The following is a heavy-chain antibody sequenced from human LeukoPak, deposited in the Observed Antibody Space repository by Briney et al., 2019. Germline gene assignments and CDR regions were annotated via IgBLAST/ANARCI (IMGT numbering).Heavy chain of an antibody. V-gene: IGHV1-24*01. Sequence: ASVKVSCKVSGYTLTELSMHWVRQAPGQGLEWMGGFDPEDGETIYAQKFQGRVTMTEDTSTDTAYMELSSLRSEDTAVYYCATDFRRGSRYSSFYWGQGTLVTVSS. CDR3: ATDFRRGSRYSSFY. D-gene: IGHD6-19*01. CDR1: GYTLTELS. CDR2: FDPEDGET. J-gene: IGHJ4*02.